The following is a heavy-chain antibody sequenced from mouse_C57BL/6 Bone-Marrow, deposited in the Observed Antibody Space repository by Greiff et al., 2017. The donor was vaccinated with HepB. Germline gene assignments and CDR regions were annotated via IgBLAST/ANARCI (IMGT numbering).Heavy chain of an antibody. D-gene: IGHD4-1*02. CDR1: GYAFTNYL. CDR3: ASPNWDVEFAY. V-gene: IGHV1-54*01. CDR2: INPGSGGT. J-gene: IGHJ3*01. Sequence: VVRPGTSVKVSCKASGYAFTNYLIEWVKQRPGQGLEWIGVINPGSGGTNYNEKFKGKTTLTADKSSSTAYMQLSSLTSEDSAVYFCASPNWDVEFAYWGQGTLVTVSA.